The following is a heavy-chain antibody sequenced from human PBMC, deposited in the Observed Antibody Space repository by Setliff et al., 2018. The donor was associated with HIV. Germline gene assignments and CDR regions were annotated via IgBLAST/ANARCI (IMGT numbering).Heavy chain of an antibody. CDR2: MNPNSGNT. CDR1: GYTFTSYD. CDR3: ARAPRLRYFDWLGKGYYFDY. V-gene: IGHV1-8*01. J-gene: IGHJ4*02. Sequence: ASVKVSCKASGYTFTSYDINWVRQATGQGLEWMGWMNPNSGNTGYAQKFQGRVTMTRNTSISTAYMELSSLRSEDTAVYYCARAPRLRYFDWLGKGYYFDYWGQGTLVTVSS. D-gene: IGHD3-9*01.